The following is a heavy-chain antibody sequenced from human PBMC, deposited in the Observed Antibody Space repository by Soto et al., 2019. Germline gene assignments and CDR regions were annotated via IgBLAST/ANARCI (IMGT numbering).Heavy chain of an antibody. CDR3: ASSLFSGVGHYGMDV. J-gene: IGHJ6*02. CDR1: GGTFSSYA. Sequence: SVEVSCKASGGTFSSYAISWVRQAPGQGLEWMGGIIPIFGTANYAQKFQGRVTITADESTSTAYMELSSLRSEDTAVYYCASSLFSGVGHYGMDVWGQGTTVTVSS. D-gene: IGHD3-3*01. CDR2: IIPIFGTA. V-gene: IGHV1-69*13.